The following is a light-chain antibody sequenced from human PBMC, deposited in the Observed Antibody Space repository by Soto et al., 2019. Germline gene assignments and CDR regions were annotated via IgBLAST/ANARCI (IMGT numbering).Light chain of an antibody. CDR3: SSYTTSSSYV. J-gene: IGLJ1*01. Sequence: QSALTQPASVSGSPGQSITISCTGTSSDVGGYIYVSWYQQHPGKATKLMIYDVTSRPSGDSYRFSGSKSGNTASLTISGLQAEYDSDYYCSSYTTSSSYVFGPGTKATVL. CDR2: DVT. V-gene: IGLV2-14*01. CDR1: SSDVGGYIY.